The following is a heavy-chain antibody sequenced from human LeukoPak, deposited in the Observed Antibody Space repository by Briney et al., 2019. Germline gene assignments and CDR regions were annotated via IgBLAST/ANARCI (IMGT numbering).Heavy chain of an antibody. CDR3: VREWANQRQRRDD. CDR2: IYAGGTT. J-gene: IGHJ4*02. V-gene: IGHV3-53*01. CDR1: GFSVSSNF. Sequence: GGSLRLSCAASGFSVSSNFMRWVRQARGRGLEWVSVIYAGGTTHYIDSVKGRFTISRDNSNNTVFLQMNSLRGEDTAVYYCVREWANQRQRRDDWGQRPWSPSP. D-gene: IGHD1-14*01.